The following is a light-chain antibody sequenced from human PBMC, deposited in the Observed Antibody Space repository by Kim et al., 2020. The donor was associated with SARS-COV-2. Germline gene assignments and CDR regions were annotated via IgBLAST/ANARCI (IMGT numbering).Light chain of an antibody. CDR2: TAS. J-gene: IGKJ1*01. V-gene: IGKV1-39*01. Sequence: DIQMTQSPSSLSASVGDRVTITCRASQDISRYLNWYQQKPGKAPKLLIYTASSLQSGVPSSFTGSGSETDFTLTISSLQPEDVATYYCQQTYSASRTFGQGTKVDIK. CDR3: QQTYSASRT. CDR1: QDISRY.